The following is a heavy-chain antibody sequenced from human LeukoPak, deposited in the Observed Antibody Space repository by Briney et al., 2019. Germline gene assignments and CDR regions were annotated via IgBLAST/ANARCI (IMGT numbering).Heavy chain of an antibody. D-gene: IGHD3-22*01. CDR1: GFTFSDYY. CDR2: IVSSSTYT. Sequence: GGSLRLSCVASGFTFSDYYMSWIRQAPGKGLEWVSYIVSSSTYTNYADSVKGRFTISRDNAKSSLYLQMNSLRAEDTAVYYCARVDSNYGGMDVWGQGTTVTVSS. V-gene: IGHV3-11*06. CDR3: ARVDSNYGGMDV. J-gene: IGHJ6*02.